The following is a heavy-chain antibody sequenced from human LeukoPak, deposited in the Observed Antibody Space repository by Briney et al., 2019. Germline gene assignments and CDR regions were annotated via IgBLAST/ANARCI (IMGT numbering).Heavy chain of an antibody. V-gene: IGHV3-30-3*01. CDR2: ISSEGSRK. Sequence: PGGSVRLSCAASGFTFSIYDMHWVRQAPGKGLEWVAVISSEGSRKDYADSVKGRFTVSRDNSKNTLYLQMSSLRADHTALYYCARGTVIMVATIEDYWGEGTLVTVSS. J-gene: IGHJ4*02. D-gene: IGHD5-12*01. CDR1: GFTFSIYD. CDR3: ARGTVIMVATIEDY.